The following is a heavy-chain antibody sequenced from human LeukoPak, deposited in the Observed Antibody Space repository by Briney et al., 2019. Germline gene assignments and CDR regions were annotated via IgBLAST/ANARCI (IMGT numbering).Heavy chain of an antibody. CDR1: RGSISSYY. CDR3: ARGGELSFYWYFDL. V-gene: IGHV4-4*07. J-gene: IGHJ2*01. D-gene: IGHD1-7*01. Sequence: SETLSLTCTVSRGSISSYYWSWIRQPAGKGLEWIGRIYTSGSTNYNPSLKSRVTMSVDTSKNQFSLNLSSLTAADTAVYYCARGGELSFYWYFDLWGRGTLVTVSS. CDR2: IYTSGST.